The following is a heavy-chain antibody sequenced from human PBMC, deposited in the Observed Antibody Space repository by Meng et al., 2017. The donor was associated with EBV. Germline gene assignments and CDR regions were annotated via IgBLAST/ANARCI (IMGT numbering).Heavy chain of an antibody. CDR2: VETKTSKYAT. J-gene: IGHJ4*02. Sequence: EVHRVECGGGLVQPGGSLKLSCGASGFIFRDSAMHWVRQASGKGLEWVGRVETKTSKYATAYAASVKGRFSVSRDDSKNMVFLEMNSLKTEDTARYYCWGDLNYGSYWGQGTLVTVSS. CDR1: GFIFRDSA. V-gene: IGHV3-73*01. CDR3: WGDLNYGSY. D-gene: IGHD3-16*01.